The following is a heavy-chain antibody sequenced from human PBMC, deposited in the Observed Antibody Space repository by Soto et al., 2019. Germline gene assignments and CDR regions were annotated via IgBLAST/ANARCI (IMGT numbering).Heavy chain of an antibody. V-gene: IGHV1-2*02. CDR3: ERGHFYGTDYGMDV. CDR1: GYTFNYYY. Sequence: ASVXVSFKSSGYTFNYYYIHLVLQAPGQGLEWMGWISPRSGSANFAQRFQGRVSMTRDTSITTAYMELRRLKSDDSAVYYCERGHFYGTDYGMDVWGQGPTVNVYS. CDR2: ISPRSGSA. D-gene: IGHD3-10*01. J-gene: IGHJ6*01.